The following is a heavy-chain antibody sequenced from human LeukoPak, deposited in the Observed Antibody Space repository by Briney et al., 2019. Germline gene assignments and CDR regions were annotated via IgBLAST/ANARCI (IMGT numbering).Heavy chain of an antibody. V-gene: IGHV1-46*01. Sequence: ASVKVSCKASGGTFTSYYMHWVRQAPGQGLEWMGIINPSGGSTSYAQKFQGRVTMTRDTSTSTVYMELSSLRSEDTAVYYCARDGYSGYDLGDDLDYWGQGTLVTVSS. J-gene: IGHJ4*02. CDR3: ARDGYSGYDLGDDLDY. CDR1: GGTFTSYY. CDR2: INPSGGST. D-gene: IGHD5-12*01.